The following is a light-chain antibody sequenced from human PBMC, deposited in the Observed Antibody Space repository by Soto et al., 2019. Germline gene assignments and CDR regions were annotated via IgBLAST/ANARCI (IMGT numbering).Light chain of an antibody. CDR3: QQYYTTLPYT. V-gene: IGKV4-1*01. CDR2: WAS. CDR1: QSVLYSSNNKNY. J-gene: IGKJ2*01. Sequence: DIVMTQSPDSLAVSLGERATINCKSSQSVLYSSNNKNYLAWYQQKPGQPPKLLIYWASTRESGVPDRYSVSGSGTDYTLTISTLQAEDVAVYYCQQYYTTLPYTFGQGTKLEIK.